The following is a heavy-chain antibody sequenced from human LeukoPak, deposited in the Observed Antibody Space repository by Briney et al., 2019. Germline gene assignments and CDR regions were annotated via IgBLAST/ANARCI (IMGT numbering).Heavy chain of an antibody. J-gene: IGHJ6*03. CDR2: ISGSGGST. CDR1: GFTFDDYG. Sequence: GGSLRLSCAASGFTFDDYGMSWVRQAPGKGLEWVSAISGSGGSTYYADSVKGRFTISRDNSKNTLYLQMNSLRAEDTAVYYCAKEGQWLVPYYYYYMDVWGKGTTVTVSS. V-gene: IGHV3-23*01. D-gene: IGHD6-19*01. CDR3: AKEGQWLVPYYYYYMDV.